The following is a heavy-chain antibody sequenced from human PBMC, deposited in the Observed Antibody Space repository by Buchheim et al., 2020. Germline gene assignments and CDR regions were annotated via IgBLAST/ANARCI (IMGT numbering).Heavy chain of an antibody. Sequence: QVQLVQSGAEVKKPGSSVKVSCKASGGTFSSYAISWVRQAPGQGLEWMGRIIPILGIANYAQKFQGRVTITADKSTSTAYMELSSLRSEDTAVYYCARDCSSTSCWYYYYGMDVWGQGTT. J-gene: IGHJ6*02. CDR1: GGTFSSYA. D-gene: IGHD2-2*01. CDR3: ARDCSSTSCWYYYYGMDV. V-gene: IGHV1-69*04. CDR2: IIPILGIA.